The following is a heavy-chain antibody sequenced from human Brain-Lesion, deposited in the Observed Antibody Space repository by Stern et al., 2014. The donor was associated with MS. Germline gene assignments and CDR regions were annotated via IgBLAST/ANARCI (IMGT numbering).Heavy chain of an antibody. V-gene: IGHV4-61*02. D-gene: IGHD5-18*01. CDR1: GGSISRGSDY. CDR3: ASGYRIFDY. CDR2: IHPSGSA. Sequence: QVQLQESGPGLVKPSQTLSLTCTVSGGSISRGSDYWSWIRQPVGKGLEWIGRIHPSGSAFYTPSLKSRVTISTDTSMNQFSLELNSATAADTAIYYCASGYRIFDYWGQGILVTVSS. J-gene: IGHJ4*02.